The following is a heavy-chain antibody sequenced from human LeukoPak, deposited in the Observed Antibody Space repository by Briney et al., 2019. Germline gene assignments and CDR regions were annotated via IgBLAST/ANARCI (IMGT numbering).Heavy chain of an antibody. CDR1: GYRFTSYW. J-gene: IGHJ3*02. CDR2: IYPGDSDT. D-gene: IGHD6-19*01. CDR3: ARDSNGQTRADDPFDI. Sequence: GESLKISCKGSGYRFTSYWIGWVRQMPGKGLEWMGIIYPGDSDTRYSPSFQGQVTISADKSISTAYLQWSSLKASDTAMYYCARDSNGQTRADDPFDIWGQGTMVTVSS. V-gene: IGHV5-51*01.